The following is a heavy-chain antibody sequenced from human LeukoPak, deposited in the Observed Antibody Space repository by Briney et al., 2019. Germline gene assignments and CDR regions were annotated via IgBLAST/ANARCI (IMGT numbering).Heavy chain of an antibody. Sequence: GGSLRLSCAASRFTFSSYAMHWVRQAPGKGLEWVAVISYDGSNKYYADSVKGRFTISRDNTKNTLYLQMNSLRAEDTAVYYCARDRDFWSGYSLDYWGQGTLVTVSS. V-gene: IGHV3-30*04. D-gene: IGHD3-3*01. CDR3: ARDRDFWSGYSLDY. CDR1: RFTFSSYA. J-gene: IGHJ4*02. CDR2: ISYDGSNK.